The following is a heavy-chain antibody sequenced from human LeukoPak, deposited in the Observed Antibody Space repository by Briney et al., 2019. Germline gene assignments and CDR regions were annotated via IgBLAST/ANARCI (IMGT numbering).Heavy chain of an antibody. V-gene: IGHV1-18*01. CDR2: ISASNGKT. CDR1: GYSFTSYG. Sequence: ASVNVSFQDSGYSFTSYGFSWVGQAPGQGIEWMGWISASNGKTNNAQKLQGRVTMTTDTSTSTAYMELRSLRSDDTAVYYCARSGIIRPPYGGNSWYYYGMDVWGQGTTVTVSS. J-gene: IGHJ6*02. D-gene: IGHD4-23*01. CDR3: ARSGIIRPPYGGNSWYYYGMDV.